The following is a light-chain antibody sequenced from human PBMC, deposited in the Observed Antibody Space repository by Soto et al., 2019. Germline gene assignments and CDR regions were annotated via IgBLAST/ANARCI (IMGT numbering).Light chain of an antibody. CDR3: QQYNKWPLT. V-gene: IGKV3D-15*01. J-gene: IGKJ4*01. CDR1: QAVNTR. Sequence: EIVLTQSPATLSSFPGDRVTLSCRASQAVNTRLAWYQHKPGQAPRLLIYLASNRAAGVPARFSGSGSGTDFTLTISSLQSEDFAVYYCQQYNKWPLTFGGGTKVEIK. CDR2: LAS.